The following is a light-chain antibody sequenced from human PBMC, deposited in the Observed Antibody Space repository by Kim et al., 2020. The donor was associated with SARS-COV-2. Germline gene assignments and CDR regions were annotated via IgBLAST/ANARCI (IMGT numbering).Light chain of an antibody. V-gene: IGLV3-19*01. CDR2: GKN. Sequence: ALGKTLRSTCQGDSLRKYYASWYQQKPGQAPVLVIYGKNNRPSGIPDRFSGSSSGDTVSLTITGAQAEDEADYYCFSRDTSGDHLVFGGGTKLTVL. CDR1: SLRKYY. CDR3: FSRDTSGDHLV. J-gene: IGLJ2*01.